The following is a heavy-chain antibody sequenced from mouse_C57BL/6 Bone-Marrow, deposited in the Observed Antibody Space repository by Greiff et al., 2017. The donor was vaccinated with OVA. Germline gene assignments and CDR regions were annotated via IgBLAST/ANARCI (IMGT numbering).Heavy chain of an antibody. V-gene: IGHV1-81*01. CDR3: ARFPLDWYFDV. J-gene: IGHJ1*03. CDR2: IYPRSGNT. Sequence: LQGSGAELARPGASVKLSCKASGYTFTSYGISWVKQRTGQGLEWIGEIYPRSGNTYYNEKFKGKATLTADKSSSTAYMELRSLTSEDSAVYFCARFPLDWYFDVWGTGTTVTVSS. CDR1: GYTFTSYG. D-gene: IGHD4-1*01.